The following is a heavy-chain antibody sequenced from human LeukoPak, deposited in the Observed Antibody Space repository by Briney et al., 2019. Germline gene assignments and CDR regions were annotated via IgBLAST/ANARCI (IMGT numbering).Heavy chain of an antibody. D-gene: IGHD3-3*01. CDR1: GGTFSSYA. CDR3: AREAYYDFWSGYSEGNFYYYYMDV. CDR2: IIPIFGTA. Sequence: SVKVSCKASGGTFSSYAISWVRQAPGQGLEWMGRIIPIFGTANYAQKFQGRVTITTDESTSTAYMELSSLRSEDMAVYYCAREAYYDFWSGYSEGNFYYYYMDVWGKGTTVTVSS. J-gene: IGHJ6*03. V-gene: IGHV1-69*05.